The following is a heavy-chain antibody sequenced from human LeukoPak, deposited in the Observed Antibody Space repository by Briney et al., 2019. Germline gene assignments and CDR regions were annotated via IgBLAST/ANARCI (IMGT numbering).Heavy chain of an antibody. CDR1: GYTFTLYY. J-gene: IGHJ4*02. V-gene: IGHV1-46*01. CDR3: AKGGYAGGSGSPLDY. CDR2: INPSGCST. D-gene: IGHD3-10*01. Sequence: VASVKVSCKASGYTFTLYYMHWVRQAPGQGLEWMGIINPSGCSTSYAQKFQSRVTMARDMSTSTVYMELSSLRSEDMALYCCAKGGYAGGSGSPLDYWGQETLVAVSS.